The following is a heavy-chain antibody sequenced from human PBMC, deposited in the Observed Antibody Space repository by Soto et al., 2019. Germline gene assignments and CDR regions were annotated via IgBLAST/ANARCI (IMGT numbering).Heavy chain of an antibody. V-gene: IGHV1-46*01. CDR3: ARVYCSGGSCYGIDY. CDR1: GYTFTTYY. D-gene: IGHD2-15*01. CDR2: INPSGGST. Sequence: ASVKVSCKASGYTFTTYYMHCVRQAPGQGLERMGIINPSGGSTSYAQKFQGRVTMTRDTSTSTVYMELSSLRSEDTAVYYCARVYCSGGSCYGIDYWVQGALVTVSS. J-gene: IGHJ4*02.